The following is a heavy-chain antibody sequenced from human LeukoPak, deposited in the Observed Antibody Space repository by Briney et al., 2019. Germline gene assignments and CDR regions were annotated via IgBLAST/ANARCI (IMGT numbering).Heavy chain of an antibody. CDR2: ISSSGSTI. D-gene: IGHD3-9*01. Sequence: GGSLRLSCAASGFTFSSYEMNWVRQAPGKGLEWVSYISSSGSTIYYADSVKGRFTISRDNAKNSLYLQMNSLRAEDTAVYYCARRPERDYDILTGSYYFDYWGQGTLVTVSS. V-gene: IGHV3-48*03. CDR3: ARRPERDYDILTGSYYFDY. CDR1: GFTFSSYE. J-gene: IGHJ4*02.